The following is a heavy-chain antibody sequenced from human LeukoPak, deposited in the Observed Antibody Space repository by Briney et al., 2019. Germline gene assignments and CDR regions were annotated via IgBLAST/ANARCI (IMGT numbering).Heavy chain of an antibody. J-gene: IGHJ1*01. V-gene: IGHV4-39*07. CDR1: GGSISSSSYY. CDR3: ARTRYCSSTSCRRAEYFQH. D-gene: IGHD2-2*01. CDR2: IYYSGST. Sequence: SETLSLTCTVSGGSISSSSYYWGWIRQPPGNGLEWIGSIYYSGSTYYNPSLKSRVTISVDTSKDQFSLKLSSVTAADTAVYYCARTRYCSSTSCRRAEYFQHWGQGTLVTVSS.